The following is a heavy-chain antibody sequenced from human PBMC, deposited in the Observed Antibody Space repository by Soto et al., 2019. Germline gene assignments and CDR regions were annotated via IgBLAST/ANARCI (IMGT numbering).Heavy chain of an antibody. CDR2: ISGSGSTT. Sequence: EVQLLESGGGVVQPGGSLRISCAASGFTFSSHAMSWVRQAPGKGLEWVSAISGSGSTTKYTNSVKGRFTISRDNSMNRLYLQMNSLRVDDTAVYYCATDVQYDIFTGIEYLQQVGQGTLVIVPS. D-gene: IGHD3-9*01. CDR3: ATDVQYDIFTGIEYLQQ. J-gene: IGHJ1*01. CDR1: GFTFSSHA. V-gene: IGHV3-23*01.